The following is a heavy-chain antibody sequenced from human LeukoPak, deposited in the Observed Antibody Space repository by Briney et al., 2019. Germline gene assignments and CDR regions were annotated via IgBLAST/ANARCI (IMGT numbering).Heavy chain of an antibody. CDR1: GFTFSSYS. Sequence: GGSLRLSCAASGFTFSSYSMNWVRQAPGKGLEWVSSISSCSSYIYYADSVKGRFTISRDNAKNSLYLQMNSLRAEDTAVYYCARVGSGSTSDFDYWGQGTLVTVSS. J-gene: IGHJ4*02. CDR2: ISSCSSYI. D-gene: IGHD3-10*01. CDR3: ARVGSGSTSDFDY. V-gene: IGHV3-21*01.